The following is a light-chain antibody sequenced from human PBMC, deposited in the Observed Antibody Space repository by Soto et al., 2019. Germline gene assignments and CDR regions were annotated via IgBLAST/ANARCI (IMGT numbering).Light chain of an antibody. CDR3: TSYTSNSTPYV. Sequence: QSVLTQPRSVSGSPGQSVTISCTGTSSDVGGYNYVSWYQQHPGKAPKVMIYDVNKRPSGVPDRFSGSKSGNTASLTISGLQAEDEADYYCTSYTSNSTPYVFGGGTKVTVL. CDR1: SSDVGGYNY. CDR2: DVN. V-gene: IGLV2-11*01. J-gene: IGLJ1*01.